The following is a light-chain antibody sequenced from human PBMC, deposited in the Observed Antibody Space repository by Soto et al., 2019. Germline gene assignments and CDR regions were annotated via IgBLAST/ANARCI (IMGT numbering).Light chain of an antibody. CDR2: DVA. CDR1: RTDVGGYNF. Sequence: QSVLTQPASVSGSPGQSITISCTGTRTDVGGYNFVSWYQQHPGKPPKLIIYDVANRPSGVSNRFSGSKSGSTASLIISRLQTEEEADYYCVSYTSSTTYVFGTGTKVTVL. J-gene: IGLJ1*01. V-gene: IGLV2-14*03. CDR3: VSYTSSTTYV.